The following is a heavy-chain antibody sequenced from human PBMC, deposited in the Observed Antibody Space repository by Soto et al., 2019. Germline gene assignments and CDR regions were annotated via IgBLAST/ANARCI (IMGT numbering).Heavy chain of an antibody. CDR3: VIGARVVVPAALDY. Sequence: LRLSCAASGFTFSSYGMHWVRQAPGKGLEWVAVIWYDGSNKYYADSVKGRFTISRDNSKNTLYLQMNSLRAEDTAVYYCVIGARVVVPAALDYWGQGTLVTVSS. V-gene: IGHV3-33*01. J-gene: IGHJ4*02. CDR1: GFTFSSYG. D-gene: IGHD2-2*01. CDR2: IWYDGSNK.